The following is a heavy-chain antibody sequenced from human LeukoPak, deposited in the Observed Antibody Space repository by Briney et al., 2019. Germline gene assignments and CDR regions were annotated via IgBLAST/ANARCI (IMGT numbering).Heavy chain of an antibody. D-gene: IGHD3-3*01. J-gene: IGHJ6*02. CDR3: ARDHRSRYYDFWSGYYYGMDV. CDR2: IYYSGST. Sequence: PSETLSLTCTVSGGSISSADYYWSWIRQPPGKGLEWIGYIYYSGSTYYNPSLKSRVTISVDTSKNQFSLKLSSVTAADTAVYYCARDHRSRYYDFWSGYYYGMDVWGQGTTVTVSS. CDR1: GGSISSADYY. V-gene: IGHV4-30-4*01.